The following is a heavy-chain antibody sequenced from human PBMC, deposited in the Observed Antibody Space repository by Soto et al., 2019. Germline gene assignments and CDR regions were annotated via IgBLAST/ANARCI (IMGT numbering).Heavy chain of an antibody. D-gene: IGHD2-15*01. CDR3: ASDEHCNGRNCILGYFYY. J-gene: IGHJ1*01. CDR2: INEDGSEK. V-gene: IGHV3-7*03. Sequence: EMQLVESGGGLVQPGGSLRLSCADSGFTFSNYWMNWVRQATGKGLEWVANINEDGSEKHYVDSLEGRFTISRDNAKKSLYLQINSLRAEDTAVYYCASDEHCNGRNCILGYFYYWGQGTLVTVSS. CDR1: GFTFSNYW.